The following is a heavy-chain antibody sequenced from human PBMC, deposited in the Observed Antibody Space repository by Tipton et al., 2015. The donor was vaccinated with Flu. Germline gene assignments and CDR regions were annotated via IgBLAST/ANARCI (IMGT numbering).Heavy chain of an antibody. CDR3: ASDYSYGHSTGRYYYGMDV. Sequence: SLRLSCAASGFTFSSYAMHWVRQAPGKGLEWVAVISYDGSNKYYADSVKGRFTISRDNSKNTLYLQMNSLRAEDTAVYYCASDYSYGHSTGRYYYGMDVWGQGTTVTVSS. V-gene: IGHV3-30-3*01. CDR2: ISYDGSNK. CDR1: GFTFSSYA. J-gene: IGHJ6*02. D-gene: IGHD5-18*01.